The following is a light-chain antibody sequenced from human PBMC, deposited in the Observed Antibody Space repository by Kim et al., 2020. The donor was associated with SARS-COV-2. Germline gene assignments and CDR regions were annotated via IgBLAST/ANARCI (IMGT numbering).Light chain of an antibody. CDR1: QSVSSTY. J-gene: IGKJ4*01. CDR2: GTS. CDR3: QQYGTSPRT. V-gene: IGKV3-20*01. Sequence: EIVLTQSPGTLSLSPGEGATLSCRASQSVSSTYLAWYQQKSGQAPRLLIYGTSNRATGIPDRFSGSGSGTDFTLTISRLEPEDFAVYYCQQYGTSPRTFGGETKVDIK.